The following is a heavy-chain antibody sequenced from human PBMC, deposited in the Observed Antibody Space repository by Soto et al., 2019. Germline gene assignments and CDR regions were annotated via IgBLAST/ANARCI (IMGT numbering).Heavy chain of an antibody. CDR3: ARDVSMNGDYS. Sequence: PSETLSLTCTVSGGSISSSSYYWGWIRQPPGKGLEWIGSIYYSGSTYYNPSLKSRVTISVDTSKNQFSLKLSSVTAADTAVYYCARDVSMNGDYSWGQGTLVTVSS. V-gene: IGHV4-39*07. CDR2: IYYSGST. CDR1: GGSISSSSYY. J-gene: IGHJ4*02. D-gene: IGHD4-17*01.